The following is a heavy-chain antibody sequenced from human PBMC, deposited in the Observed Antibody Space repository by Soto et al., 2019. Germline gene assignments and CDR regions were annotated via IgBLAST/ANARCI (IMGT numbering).Heavy chain of an antibody. Sequence: GGALRLSGPASGVSFSDDSMNWVRKAQGKGLEWVSFISASSTTIYYADSVKGRFTISRDSAKNSLYLQMNSLRDEDTAVYYCARGHNYDSIDAFDLWGQGTMVTVS. V-gene: IGHV3-48*02. CDR1: GVSFSDDS. D-gene: IGHD3-22*01. CDR2: ISASSTTI. CDR3: ARGHNYDSIDAFDL. J-gene: IGHJ3*01.